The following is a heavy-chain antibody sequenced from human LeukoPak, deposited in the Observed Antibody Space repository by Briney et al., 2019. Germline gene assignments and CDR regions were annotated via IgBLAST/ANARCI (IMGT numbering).Heavy chain of an antibody. D-gene: IGHD4-17*01. CDR2: IYYSGST. Sequence: SETLSLTCTVSGGSISSSSYYWGWIRQPPGKGLEWIGSIYYSGSTYYNPSLKSRVTISVDTSKNQLSLKLSSVTAADTAVYYCAKHETTVSYFDYWGQGTGVSVSS. J-gene: IGHJ4*02. V-gene: IGHV4-39*01. CDR3: AKHETTVSYFDY. CDR1: GGSISSSSYY.